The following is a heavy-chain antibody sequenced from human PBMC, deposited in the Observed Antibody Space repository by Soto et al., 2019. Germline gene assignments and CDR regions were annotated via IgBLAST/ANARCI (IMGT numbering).Heavy chain of an antibody. D-gene: IGHD3-10*01. J-gene: IGHJ4*01. Sequence: ASVKVSCKTSGYTFSNYCIAWVRQAPGQGLEWMGWISVYSYNTNYAQKLQGRVTMTRDISTSTAYMELRSLISDDTAVYYCARGGGYYGSGTYPFDYWG. CDR2: ISVYSYNT. V-gene: IGHV1-18*01. CDR3: ARGGGYYGSGTYPFDY. CDR1: GYTFSNYC.